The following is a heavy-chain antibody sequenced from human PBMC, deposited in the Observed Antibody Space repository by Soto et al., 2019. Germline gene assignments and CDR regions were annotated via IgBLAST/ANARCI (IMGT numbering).Heavy chain of an antibody. CDR2: ISGNGGRT. CDR1: GFTFSSYA. J-gene: IGHJ6*02. CDR3: AKSVAAAGYYYYYGMDV. D-gene: IGHD6-13*01. Sequence: GGSLRLSCAASGFTFSSYAKSWVCQGPRKGLEWVSAISGNGGRTYYANSVRGRFTLSRDNSKNMIFVQITSMRAEDTAVYYCAKSVAAAGYYYYYGMDVWGQGTTVTVSS. V-gene: IGHV3-23*01.